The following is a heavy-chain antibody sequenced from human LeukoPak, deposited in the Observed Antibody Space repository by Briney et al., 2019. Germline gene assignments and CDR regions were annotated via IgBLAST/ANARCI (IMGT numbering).Heavy chain of an antibody. CDR2: VRPKSSGGTA. CDR1: GLTFTNAW. V-gene: IGHV3-15*01. CDR3: ITFSMIVVVIAD. D-gene: IGHD3-22*01. Sequence: PGGSLRLSCAASGLTFTNAWVSWVRRAPGKGLEWVGRVRPKSSGGTADYAAPVRGRFSVSRDDSTSSLFLQMSSLKTEDTAFYYCITFSMIVVVIADWGQGTLVTVSS. J-gene: IGHJ4*02.